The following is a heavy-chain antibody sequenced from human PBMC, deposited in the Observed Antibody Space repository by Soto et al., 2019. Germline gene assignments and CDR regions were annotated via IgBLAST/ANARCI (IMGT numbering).Heavy chain of an antibody. J-gene: IGHJ4*02. CDR2: ISYDGRNK. Sequence: QVQLVESGGGVVQPGRSLRLSCAASGFTFSSYGMHWVRQAPGKGLEWVAVISYDGRNKYYADSVKGRFTISRDNSKNTLYLQMNSLRAEDTAVYYCAKDRARYSGYDFPPLDFDYWGQGTLVTVSS. D-gene: IGHD5-12*01. CDR3: AKDRARYSGYDFPPLDFDY. V-gene: IGHV3-30*18. CDR1: GFTFSSYG.